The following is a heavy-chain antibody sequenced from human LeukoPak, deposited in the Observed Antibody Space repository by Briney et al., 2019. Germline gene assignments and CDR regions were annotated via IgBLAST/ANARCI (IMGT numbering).Heavy chain of an antibody. CDR3: ARRSGIAVAGAFDY. D-gene: IGHD6-19*01. J-gene: IGHJ4*02. V-gene: IGHV3-20*04. Sequence: PGGSLRLSCVASGFTFDDYGMTWVRQAPGQGLEWVSFINWNGGSPGYADSVRGRFTISRDNSKNTLYLQMNSLRAEDTAVYYCARRSGIAVAGAFDYWGQGTLVTVSS. CDR2: INWNGGSP. CDR1: GFTFDDYG.